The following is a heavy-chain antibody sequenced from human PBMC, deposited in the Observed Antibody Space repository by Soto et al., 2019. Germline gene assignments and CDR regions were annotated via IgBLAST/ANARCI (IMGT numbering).Heavy chain of an antibody. CDR3: ARQTPYDFWSGANYYYYGMDV. V-gene: IGHV5-10-1*01. Sequence: PGESLKISCKGSGYSFTSYWISWVRQMPGKGLEWMGRIDPSDSYTNYSPSFQGHVTISADKSISTAYLQWSSLKASDTAMYYCARQTPYDFWSGANYYYYGMDVWGQGTTVTVSS. CDR2: IDPSDSYT. CDR1: GYSFTSYW. J-gene: IGHJ6*02. D-gene: IGHD3-3*01.